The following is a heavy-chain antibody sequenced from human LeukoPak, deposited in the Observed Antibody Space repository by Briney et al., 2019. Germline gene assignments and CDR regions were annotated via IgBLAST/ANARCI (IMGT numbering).Heavy chain of an antibody. CDR3: ARDYYGGSH. J-gene: IGHJ4*02. Sequence: PGGSLRLSCAASGFTFSSYTMNWVRQAPGKGLEWVSLISSSSSHIHYADSVKGRFTISRDNSKNTLYLQMNSLRAEDTAVYYCARDYYGGSHWGQGTLVTVSS. D-gene: IGHD3-10*01. CDR2: ISSSSSHI. V-gene: IGHV3-21*04. CDR1: GFTFSSYT.